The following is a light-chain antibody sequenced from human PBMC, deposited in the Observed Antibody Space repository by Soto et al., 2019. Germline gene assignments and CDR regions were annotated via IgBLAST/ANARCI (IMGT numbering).Light chain of an antibody. J-gene: IGLJ2*01. Sequence: QSALTQPASVSGSPGQSITISCTGTSSDDGGYNYVSWYQQHPGKAPKLMIYDVSNRPSGVSNRFSGSKSGNTASLTISGLQAEDEADYYCSSYTSSSTLVVFGGGTEVTVL. CDR2: DVS. CDR1: SSDDGGYNY. V-gene: IGLV2-14*01. CDR3: SSYTSSSTLVV.